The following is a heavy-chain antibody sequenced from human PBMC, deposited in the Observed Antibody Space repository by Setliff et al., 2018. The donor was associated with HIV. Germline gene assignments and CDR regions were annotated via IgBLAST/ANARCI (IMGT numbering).Heavy chain of an antibody. CDR2: IYTSGST. D-gene: IGHD6-19*01. CDR1: GGSFSDYY. CDR3: ARGVRDNSGWSSYYFDY. Sequence: SETLSLTCAVYGGSFSDYYWSWIRQPAGKGLEWIGRIYTSGSTNYNPSLKSRVTTSVDTSKNQFSLKVRSVTAADTAVYYCARGVRDNSGWSSYYFDYWGQGTLVTVSS. V-gene: IGHV4-59*10. J-gene: IGHJ4*02.